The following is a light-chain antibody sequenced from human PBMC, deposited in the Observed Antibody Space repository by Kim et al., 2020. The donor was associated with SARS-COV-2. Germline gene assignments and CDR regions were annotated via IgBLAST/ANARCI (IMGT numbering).Light chain of an antibody. Sequence: GQRVTMSCPGSSSNLGNNYLFWYQQLPGTAPKPLIYRNTQRPSGVPDRFSGDKSDTSASLAISGLRSDDEADYYCSTWDDSLSGQVFGGGTKLTVL. V-gene: IGLV1-47*01. CDR2: RNT. CDR3: STWDDSLSGQV. J-gene: IGLJ3*02. CDR1: SSNLGNNY.